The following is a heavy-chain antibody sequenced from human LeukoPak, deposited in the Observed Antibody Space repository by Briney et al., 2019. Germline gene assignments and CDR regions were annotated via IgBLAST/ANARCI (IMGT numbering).Heavy chain of an antibody. D-gene: IGHD3-22*01. J-gene: IGHJ4*02. CDR1: GFTFSSYA. Sequence: GGSLRLSCAASGFTFSSYAMSWVRQAPGKGLEWVSAISGSGGGTYYADSVKGRFTISRDNSKNTLYLQMNSLRAEDTAVYYCAKGSYYDSSGSFYFDYWGQGTLVTVSS. V-gene: IGHV3-23*01. CDR2: ISGSGGGT. CDR3: AKGSYYDSSGSFYFDY.